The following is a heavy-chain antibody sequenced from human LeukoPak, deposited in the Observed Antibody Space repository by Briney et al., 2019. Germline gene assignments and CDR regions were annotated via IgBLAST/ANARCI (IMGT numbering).Heavy chain of an antibody. CDR3: ASAFYGDYREYFQH. V-gene: IGHV1-69*05. D-gene: IGHD4-17*01. CDR2: SIALFGTA. J-gene: IGHJ1*01. CDR1: GGTFSSYA. Sequence: ASVKVSCKASGGTFSSYAISWVRQAPGQGLEWMGVSIALFGTANYAQKFQGRVTITTDESTSTAYMELSSLRSEDTAVYYCASAFYGDYREYFQHWGQGTLVTVSS.